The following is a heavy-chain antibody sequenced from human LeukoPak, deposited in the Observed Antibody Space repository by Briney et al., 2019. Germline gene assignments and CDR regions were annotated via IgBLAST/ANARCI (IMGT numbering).Heavy chain of an antibody. J-gene: IGHJ4*02. CDR2: ISGSGGST. D-gene: IGHD1-14*01. CDR1: GFTFSSYA. CDR3: AKDPESRRTFDY. V-gene: IGHV3-23*01. Sequence: GGSLRFSCAASGFTFSSYAMSWVRQAPGKGLEWVSAISGSGGSTYYADSVKGRFTISRDNSKNTLYLQMNSLRAEDTAVYYCAKDPESRRTFDYWGQGTLVTVSS.